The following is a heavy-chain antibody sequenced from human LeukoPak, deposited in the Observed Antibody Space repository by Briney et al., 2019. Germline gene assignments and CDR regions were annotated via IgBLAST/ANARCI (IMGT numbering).Heavy chain of an antibody. CDR2: VNANNGDT. CDR1: GYKFSDYY. Sequence: GASVKVSCKASGYKFSDYYIHWVRQAPGQGPDWMGCVNANNGDTNYAQRFQGRVTMTRDTSITTAYMELSSLTSDDTGVYYCARDPKSNEVDIEFWGQGTLVTVS. CDR3: ARDPKSNEVDIEF. V-gene: IGHV1-2*02. J-gene: IGHJ4*02. D-gene: IGHD5-12*01.